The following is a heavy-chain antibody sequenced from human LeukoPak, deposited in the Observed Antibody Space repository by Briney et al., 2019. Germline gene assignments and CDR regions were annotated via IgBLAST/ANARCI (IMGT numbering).Heavy chain of an antibody. Sequence: GGSLRLSCAASGFTVTSNYMTWVRQAPGRGLEWVSLIYSGGTTYYADSVKGRFNIYSDNSKNSLYLQMNSLRAEDTAMYYCARGGRYYDRSGYYYYFDLWGQGTLVTVSS. CDR1: GFTVTSNY. D-gene: IGHD3-22*01. CDR2: IYSGGTT. J-gene: IGHJ4*02. V-gene: IGHV3-53*01. CDR3: ARGGRYYDRSGYYYYFDL.